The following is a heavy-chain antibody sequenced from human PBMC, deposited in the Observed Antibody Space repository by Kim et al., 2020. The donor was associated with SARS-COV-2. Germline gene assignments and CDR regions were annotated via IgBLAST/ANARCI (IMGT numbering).Heavy chain of an antibody. CDR3: VRVRGSTSFYYGSSLADKWIDP. CDR2: VYYTGNT. J-gene: IGHJ5*02. V-gene: IGHV4-61*01. CDR1: GGPVSSGSYY. D-gene: IGHD3-22*01. Sequence: SETLSLTCSVSGGPVSSGSYYWSWIRQPPGKGLEWIGYVYYTGNTNYNPSLKSRVIMSVDTSKEQFSLNLVSVTTADTAVYYCVRVRGSTSFYYGSSLADKWIDPWGQGTLVIVSS.